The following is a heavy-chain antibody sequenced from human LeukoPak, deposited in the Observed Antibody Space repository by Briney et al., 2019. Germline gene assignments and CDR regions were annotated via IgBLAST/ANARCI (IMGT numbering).Heavy chain of an antibody. V-gene: IGHV4-59*08. D-gene: IGHD2-21*01. J-gene: IGHJ5*02. CDR2: IYYSGST. CDR3: ARRQQTGGDNGLHNWFDP. Sequence: SETLSLTCTVSDGSSSSSSWNWIRQPPEKGLEWNGYIYYSGSTKYNPSLESRVTISVDTSKNQISLKLRSVTAADTAIYYCARRQQTGGDNGLHNWFDPWGQGTLVTVSS. CDR1: DGSSSSSS.